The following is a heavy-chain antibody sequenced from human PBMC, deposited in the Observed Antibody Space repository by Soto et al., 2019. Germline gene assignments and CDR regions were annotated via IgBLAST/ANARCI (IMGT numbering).Heavy chain of an antibody. CDR1: GYTFTSYA. J-gene: IGHJ4*02. V-gene: IGHV1-3*01. CDR2: INAGNGNT. CDR3: ARDPDYCSSTSCHNPENDY. D-gene: IGHD2-2*01. Sequence: ASVKVSCKASGYTFTSYAMHWVRQAPGQRLEWMGWINAGNGNTKYSQKFQGRVTITRDTSASTAYMELSSLRSEDTAVYYCARDPDYCSSTSCHNPENDYWGQGTLVTVSS.